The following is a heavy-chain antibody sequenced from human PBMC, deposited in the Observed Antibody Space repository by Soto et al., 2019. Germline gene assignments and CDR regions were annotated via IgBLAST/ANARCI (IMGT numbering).Heavy chain of an antibody. D-gene: IGHD2-8*01. V-gene: IGHV1-58*01. CDR3: AALGVNFDH. CDR1: GFTSTSSA. CDR2: IGVGSGNR. Sequence: QMQLVQSGPEVKKPGTSVKVSCKASGFTSTSSAVQWVRQARGQRLEWIGWIGVGSGNRHYAQKFQERVTITRDMSTNTAYMELSSLRSEDTAVYYCAALGVNFDHWGQGTLVTVSS. J-gene: IGHJ4*02.